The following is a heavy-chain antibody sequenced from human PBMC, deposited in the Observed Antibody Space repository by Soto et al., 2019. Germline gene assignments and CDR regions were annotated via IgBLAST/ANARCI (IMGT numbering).Heavy chain of an antibody. CDR3: AHSPKGRLHYYFDY. Sequence: QITLKESGPTLVKPTQTLTLTCTFSGFSLDTNRVGVGWIRQPPGKALEWLALFYWDDDKQYTPSLNNRLTITKDTYKNQKVLTMPNMDPVNTATYCCAHSPKGRLHYYFDYWGQGAPVTVSS. D-gene: IGHD4-4*01. CDR1: GFSLDTNRVG. CDR2: FYWDDDK. V-gene: IGHV2-5*02. J-gene: IGHJ4*02.